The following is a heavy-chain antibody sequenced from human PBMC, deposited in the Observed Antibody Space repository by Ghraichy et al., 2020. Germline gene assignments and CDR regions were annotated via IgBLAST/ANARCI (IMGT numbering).Heavy chain of an antibody. J-gene: IGHJ3*02. CDR1: GFIFSSYA. D-gene: IGHD6-13*01. CDR3: VKDPDIVAVGTADVFDI. CDR2: ITSNGGST. V-gene: IGHV3-64D*06. Sequence: GGSLRLSCSASGFIFSSYAMHWVRQAPGKGLEYDSAITSNGGSTYYADSVKGRLTISRDNSKNTLYLQMSSLRAEDTAVYYCVKDPDIVAVGTADVFDIWGQGTMVTVSS.